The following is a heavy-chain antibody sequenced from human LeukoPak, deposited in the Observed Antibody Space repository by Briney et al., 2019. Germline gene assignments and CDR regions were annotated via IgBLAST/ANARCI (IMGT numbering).Heavy chain of an antibody. CDR1: GFTFNAYS. V-gene: IGHV3-48*01. CDR2: IRSRDGIV. Sequence: TGGSLRLSCVASGFTFNAYSMNWARQAPGKGLEWISYIRSRDGIVSYADSVKGRFTISTDTAKSSLFLQMNGLSADDTAVYYCVRDYVYAFDIWGQGTMGTVSS. CDR3: VRDYVYAFDI. J-gene: IGHJ3*02. D-gene: IGHD3-16*01.